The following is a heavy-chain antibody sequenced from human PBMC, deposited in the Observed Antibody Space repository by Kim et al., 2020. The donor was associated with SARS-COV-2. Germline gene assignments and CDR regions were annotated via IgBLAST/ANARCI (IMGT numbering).Heavy chain of an antibody. CDR1: GGSISSSSYY. CDR2: IYYSGST. Sequence: SETLSLTCTVSGGSISSSSYYWGWIRQPPGKGLEWIGSIYYSGSTYYNPSLKSRVTISVDTSKNQFSLKLSSVTAADTAVYYCARQRFGESEVGLDYWGQRTLVTVSS. CDR3: ARQRFGESEVGLDY. V-gene: IGHV4-39*01. D-gene: IGHD3-10*01. J-gene: IGHJ4*02.